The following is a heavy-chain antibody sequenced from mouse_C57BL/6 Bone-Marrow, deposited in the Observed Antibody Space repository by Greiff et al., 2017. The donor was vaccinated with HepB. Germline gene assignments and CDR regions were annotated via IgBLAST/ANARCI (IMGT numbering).Heavy chain of an antibody. V-gene: IGHV5-6*02. D-gene: IGHD1-1*01. Sequence: EVMLVESGGDLVKPGGSLKLSCAASGFTFSSYGMSWVRQTPDKRLEWVATISSGGSYTYYPDSVKGRFTISRDNAKNTLYLQMSSLKSEDTAMYYCARITTVVAIDYWGQGTTLTVSS. J-gene: IGHJ2*01. CDR2: ISSGGSYT. CDR3: ARITTVVAIDY. CDR1: GFTFSSYG.